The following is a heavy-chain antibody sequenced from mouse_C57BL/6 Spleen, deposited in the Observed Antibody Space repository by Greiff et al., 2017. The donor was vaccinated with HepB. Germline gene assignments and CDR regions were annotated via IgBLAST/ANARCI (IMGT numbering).Heavy chain of an antibody. CDR3: VRPLYYEYACAMYY. V-gene: IGHV5-12*01. CDR1: GFTFSDYY. D-gene: IGHD2-4*01. J-gene: IGHJ4*01. Sequence: EVMLVESGGGLVQPGGSLKLSCAASGFTFSDYYMYWVRQTPEKRLEWVAYISNGGGSTYYPDTVKGRFTISRDNAKNTLYLQMSRLKSEDTDMYYCVRPLYYEYACAMYYWGQETSVTVSS. CDR2: ISNGGGST.